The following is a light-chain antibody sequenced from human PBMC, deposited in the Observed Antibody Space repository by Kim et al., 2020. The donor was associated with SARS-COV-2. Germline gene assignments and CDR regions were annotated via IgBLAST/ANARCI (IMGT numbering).Light chain of an antibody. Sequence: QSLTISCTGTSSDVGTYNLVSWYQQHPGKAPRLMVYEVTKRPSGVSNRFSGSKSGNTASLTISGLQAEDEADYYCCSYAGSRTVVFGGGTQLTVL. CDR2: EVT. V-gene: IGLV2-23*02. J-gene: IGLJ2*01. CDR3: CSYAGSRTVV. CDR1: SSDVGTYNL.